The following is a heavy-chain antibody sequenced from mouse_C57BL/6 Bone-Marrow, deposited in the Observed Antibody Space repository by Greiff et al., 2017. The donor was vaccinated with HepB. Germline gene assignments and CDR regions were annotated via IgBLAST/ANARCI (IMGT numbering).Heavy chain of an antibody. CDR2: INPYNGGT. V-gene: IGHV1-19*01. J-gene: IGHJ2*01. D-gene: IGHD1-1*01. Sequence: VQLQQSGPVLVKPPASVKMSCKASGYTFTDYYMNWVKQSHGKSLEWIGVINPYNGGTSYNQKFKGKATLTVDKSSSTAYMELNSLTSEDSAVYYCAREGITTVVVDYWGQGTTLTVSS. CDR1: GYTFTDYY. CDR3: AREGITTVVVDY.